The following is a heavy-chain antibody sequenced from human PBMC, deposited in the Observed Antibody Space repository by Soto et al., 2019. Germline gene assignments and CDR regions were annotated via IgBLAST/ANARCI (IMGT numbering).Heavy chain of an antibody. V-gene: IGHV1-8*01. CDR3: SRTLYGDTFDP. J-gene: IGHJ5*02. D-gene: IGHD4-17*01. CDR2: MNPNSGNT. CDR1: GYTFTSYD. Sequence: QVQLVQSGAEVKKPGASVKVSCKASGYTFTSYDINWVRQATGQGLEWMGWMNPNSGNTGYAQKFQGRVTMTRNTSMSTSYRGLSTLRPRAPAVYYGSRTLYGDTFDPWGQGTLVPFSP.